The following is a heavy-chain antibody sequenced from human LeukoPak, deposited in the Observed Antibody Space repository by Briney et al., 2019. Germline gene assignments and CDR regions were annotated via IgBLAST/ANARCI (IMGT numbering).Heavy chain of an antibody. CDR1: GGSFSGYY. CDR2: INHSGST. D-gene: IGHD5-18*01. J-gene: IGHJ6*03. V-gene: IGHV4-34*01. CDR3: ASLRGYSYGYPYYYYYMDV. Sequence: PSETLXLTCAVYGGSFSGYYWSWIRQPPGKGLEWIGEINHSGSTNYNPSLKSRVTISVDTSKNQFSLKLSSVTAADTAVYYCASLRGYSYGYPYYYYYMDVWGKGTTVTVSS.